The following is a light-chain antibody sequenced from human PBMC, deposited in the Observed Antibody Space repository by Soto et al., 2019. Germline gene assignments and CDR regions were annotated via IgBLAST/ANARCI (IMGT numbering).Light chain of an antibody. J-gene: IGKJ4*01. Sequence: DIRMTQSPSSLSASVGDRVTITCRASQSINYLNWYQQESGKAPKLLIYATYNLQSGVPSRFSGSGSGTDFTLTIIDLQREDFATYYCQQSDRTPLTFGGGTKVDIK. CDR1: QSINY. V-gene: IGKV1-39*01. CDR2: ATY. CDR3: QQSDRTPLT.